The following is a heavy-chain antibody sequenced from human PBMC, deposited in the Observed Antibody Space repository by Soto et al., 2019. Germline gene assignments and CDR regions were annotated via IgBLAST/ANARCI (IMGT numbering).Heavy chain of an antibody. V-gene: IGHV4-39*01. CDR2: IYYSGST. Sequence: ETLSLTCTVSGGSISSSSYYWGWIRQPPGKGLEWIGSIYYSGSTYYNPSLKSRVTISVDTSKNQFSLKLSSVTAADTAVYYCARPYCSGGSCYRNVNWFDPWGQGTLVTVSS. CDR3: ARPYCSGGSCYRNVNWFDP. J-gene: IGHJ5*02. D-gene: IGHD2-15*01. CDR1: GGSISSSSYY.